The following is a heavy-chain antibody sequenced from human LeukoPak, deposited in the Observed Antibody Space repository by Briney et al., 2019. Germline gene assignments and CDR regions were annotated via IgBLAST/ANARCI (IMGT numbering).Heavy chain of an antibody. Sequence: GGSLRLSCAASGFTFSSYMMNWVRQAPGKGLEWVSSINSGSTYTYYTESVKGRFTVSRDNAKNSLFLQMNSLRAEDTAIYYCARSLTTLTYEGYWGQGTLVTVSS. V-gene: IGHV3-21*01. J-gene: IGHJ4*02. D-gene: IGHD1-1*01. CDR3: ARSLTTLTYEGY. CDR1: GFTFSSYM. CDR2: INSGSTYT.